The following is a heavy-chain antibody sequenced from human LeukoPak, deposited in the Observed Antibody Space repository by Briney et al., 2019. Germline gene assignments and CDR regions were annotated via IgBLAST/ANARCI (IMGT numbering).Heavy chain of an antibody. CDR1: GFTFDDYA. V-gene: IGHV3-48*03. D-gene: IGHD4-17*01. Sequence: GGSLRLSCAASGFTFDDYAMHWVRQAPGKGLEWVSYISSSGSTIYYADSVKGRFTISRDNAKNSLYLQMNSLRAEDTAVYYCARPNGYGDYEVGYWGQGTLVTVSS. CDR2: ISSSGSTI. CDR3: ARPNGYGDYEVGY. J-gene: IGHJ4*02.